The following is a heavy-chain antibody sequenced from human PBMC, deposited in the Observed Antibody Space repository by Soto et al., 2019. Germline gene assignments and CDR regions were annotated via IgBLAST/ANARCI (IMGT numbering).Heavy chain of an antibody. CDR3: ALGSWSAEVFDI. CDR2: IIPMFEIA. V-gene: IGHV1-69*02. CDR1: GGSLRTNT. D-gene: IGHD6-13*01. Sequence: QVQLVQSGVEVKKPGSSVKVSCKASGGSLRTNTMFWVRQAPGQGLEWMGRIIPMFEIANYAQKFQGRVTFNADKSTGTVYKEMISLTSDDTAIYFGALGSWSAEVFDIWGQGTLVTVSS. J-gene: IGHJ3*02.